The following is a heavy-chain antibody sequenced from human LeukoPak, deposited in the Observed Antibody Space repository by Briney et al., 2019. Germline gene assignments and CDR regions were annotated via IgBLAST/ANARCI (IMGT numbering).Heavy chain of an antibody. D-gene: IGHD2/OR15-2a*01. CDR2: INWNGGST. CDR3: AREDGTASFDY. V-gene: IGHV3-20*04. Sequence: GGSLRLSCTASGFTFGDYAMTWVRQAPGKGLEWVSGINWNGGSTGYADSVKGRFTISRDNAKNSLYLQMNSLRAEDTALYYCAREDGTASFDYWGQGTLVTVSS. J-gene: IGHJ4*02. CDR1: GFTFGDYA.